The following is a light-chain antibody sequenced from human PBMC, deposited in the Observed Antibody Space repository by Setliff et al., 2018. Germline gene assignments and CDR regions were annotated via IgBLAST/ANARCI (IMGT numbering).Light chain of an antibody. CDR1: SSNTGSST. V-gene: IGLV1-44*01. CDR2: SNA. Sequence: QSVLTQPPSASGTPGRTVTISCSGDSSNTGSSTVKWYQHVPGTAPRLLIYSNAHRPAGVPGRFAGSKSGTSATLYISGLQSDDEADYYCATWADSLNGPVFGTGTKVTVL. CDR3: ATWADSLNGPV. J-gene: IGLJ1*01.